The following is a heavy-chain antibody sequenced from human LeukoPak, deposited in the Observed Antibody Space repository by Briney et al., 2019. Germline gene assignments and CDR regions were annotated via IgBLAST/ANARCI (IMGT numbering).Heavy chain of an antibody. CDR1: GFTFSSYT. J-gene: IGHJ6*02. CDR2: ILHDGSNK. CDR3: ARAKIIEAITHMDV. V-gene: IGHV3-30*04. D-gene: IGHD5-12*01. Sequence: GRSLRLSCAASGFTFSSYTMHWVRQAPGKGLEWVGVILHDGSNKYYAESVKGRFTISRDNSKNTVYLQMSSLRGEDTAVYYCARAKIIEAITHMDVWGQGTTVTVSS.